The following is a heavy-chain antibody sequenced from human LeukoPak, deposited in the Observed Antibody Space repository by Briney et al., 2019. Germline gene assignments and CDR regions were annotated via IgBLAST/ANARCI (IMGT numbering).Heavy chain of an antibody. Sequence: PSETLSLTCSVSGGSITSSSYYWAWIRQPPEKGLEWIGSVYYTGGTNYSPSLKSRVTISVDTSKNQFSLKLSSVTAADTAVYYCARGSDSSSSHYYYYMDVWGKGTTVTVSS. V-gene: IGHV4-39*07. CDR2: VYYTGGT. CDR3: ARGSDSSSSHYYYYMDV. D-gene: IGHD6-6*01. CDR1: GGSITSSSYY. J-gene: IGHJ6*03.